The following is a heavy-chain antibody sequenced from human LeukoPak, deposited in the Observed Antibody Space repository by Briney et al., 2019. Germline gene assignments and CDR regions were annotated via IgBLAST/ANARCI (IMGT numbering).Heavy chain of an antibody. D-gene: IGHD6-13*01. CDR2: ISAYNGNT. V-gene: IGHV1-18*01. CDR1: GYTFTSYG. Sequence: ASVKVSCKASGYTFTSYGISWVRQAPGQGLEWMGWISAYNGNTNYAQKLQGRVTMTTDTSTSTAYMELRSLRSDNTAVYYCARGGQYSSSWYNYYYYMDVWGKGTTVTVSS. CDR3: ARGGQYSSSWYNYYYYMDV. J-gene: IGHJ6*03.